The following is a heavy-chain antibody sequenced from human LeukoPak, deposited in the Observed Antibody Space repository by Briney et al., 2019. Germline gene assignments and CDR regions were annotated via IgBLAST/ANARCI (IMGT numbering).Heavy chain of an antibody. J-gene: IGHJ4*02. Sequence: SEALSLTCAVYGGSFSGYYWSWIRQPPGKGLEWIGEINHSGSTNYNPSLKSRVTISVDTSKNQFSLKLSSVTAADTAVYYCARGWGYFDYWGQGTLVTVSS. CDR3: ARGWGYFDY. CDR2: INHSGST. CDR1: GGSFSGYY. D-gene: IGHD7-27*01. V-gene: IGHV4-34*01.